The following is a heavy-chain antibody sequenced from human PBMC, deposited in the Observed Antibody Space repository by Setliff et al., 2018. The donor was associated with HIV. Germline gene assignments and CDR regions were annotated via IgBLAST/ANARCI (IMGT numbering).Heavy chain of an antibody. CDR2: INWNGGRI. Sequence: PGGSLRLSCAASGFTFDDYGMSWVRQVPGKGLEWVSGINWNGGRIGYADSVKGRFIISRDNAKNFLYLQMNSLRAEDTAVYYCARDGTRLLAAMDVWGKGTTVTVSS. J-gene: IGHJ6*03. CDR3: ARDGTRLLAAMDV. CDR1: GFTFDDYG. V-gene: IGHV3-20*04.